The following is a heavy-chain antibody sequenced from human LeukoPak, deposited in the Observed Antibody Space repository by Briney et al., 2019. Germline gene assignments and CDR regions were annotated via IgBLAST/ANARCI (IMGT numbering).Heavy chain of an antibody. J-gene: IGHJ6*03. CDR1: GGSISNYY. CDR3: ARVYTVMGATTVDHYHYYMDV. V-gene: IGHV4-59*01. D-gene: IGHD5-18*01. Sequence: SETLSLTCSVSGGSISNYYWSWIRQPPGKGLEWIGYIYYSGTTNYNSSLKSRVTISVDTSKGQFSLKLNSVTAADTAVYYCARVYTVMGATTVDHYHYYMDVWGKGTTVTVSS. CDR2: IYYSGTT.